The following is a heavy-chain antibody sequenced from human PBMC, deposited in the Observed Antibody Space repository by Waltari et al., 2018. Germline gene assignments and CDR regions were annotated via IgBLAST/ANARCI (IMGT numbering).Heavy chain of an antibody. J-gene: IGHJ4*02. Sequence: QLQLQESGPGVVRPSETLSLTCTVSGGSISDHDHYWGWVRQPPGKGLGWIGSAHYRGTAYYSPSRAGRVVISVATSKNHFSLRLNSMTAADTAVYYCAREAVLYFGELSGEFDYWGQGSLVTVSS. CDR1: GGSISDHDHY. CDR3: AREAVLYFGELSGEFDY. D-gene: IGHD3-10*01. CDR2: AHYRGTA. V-gene: IGHV4-39*07.